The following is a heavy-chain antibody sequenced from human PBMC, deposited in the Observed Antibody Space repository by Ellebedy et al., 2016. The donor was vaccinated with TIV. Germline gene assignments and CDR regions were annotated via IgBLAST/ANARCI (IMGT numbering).Heavy chain of an antibody. CDR2: INPNSGGT. V-gene: IGHV1-2*02. CDR1: RYTFTGYY. D-gene: IGHD3-10*01. J-gene: IGHJ5*02. Sequence: ASVKVSXKASRYTFTGYYMHWVRQAPGQGLEWMGWINPNSGGTIYAQKFQGRVTMTEDTSTDTAYMELSSLRSEDTAVYYCATAVGITMVRGVIIENWFDPWGQGTLVTVSS. CDR3: ATAVGITMVRGVIIENWFDP.